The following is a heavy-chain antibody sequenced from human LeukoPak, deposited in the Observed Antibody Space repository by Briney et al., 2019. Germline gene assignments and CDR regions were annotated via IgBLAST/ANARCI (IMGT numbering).Heavy chain of an antibody. CDR2: IYYSGST. V-gene: IGHV4-39*02. CDR3: ARGRGDRYSYGYFDY. Sequence: PSETLSLTCTVSGGSISSSSYYWGWIRQPPGKGLEWIGSIYYSGSTYYNPSLKSRVTISVDTSKNHFSLKLSSVTAADTAVYYCARGRGDRYSYGYFDYWGQGTLVTVSS. CDR1: GGSISSSSYY. J-gene: IGHJ4*02. D-gene: IGHD5-18*01.